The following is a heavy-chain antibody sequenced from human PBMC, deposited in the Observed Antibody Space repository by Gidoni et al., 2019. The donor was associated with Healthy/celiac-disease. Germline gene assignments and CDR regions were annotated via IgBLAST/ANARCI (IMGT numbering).Heavy chain of an antibody. V-gene: IGHV3-48*03. J-gene: IGHJ6*03. CDR1: GSTFSSYE. Sequence: EVQLVESGGGLVQPGGSLRLSWAASGSTFSSYEMNWVRQAPGKGLEWVSYISSSGSTIYYADSVKGRFTISRDNAKNSLYLQMNSLRAEDTAVYYCARDIVTLSYYYMDVWGKGTTVTVSS. CDR3: ARDIVTLSYYYMDV. CDR2: ISSSGSTI. D-gene: IGHD2-21*01.